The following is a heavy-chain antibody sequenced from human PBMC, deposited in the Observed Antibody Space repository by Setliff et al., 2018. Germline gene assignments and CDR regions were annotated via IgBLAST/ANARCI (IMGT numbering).Heavy chain of an antibody. J-gene: IGHJ5*02. CDR2: IYTSGST. CDR3: AGNNAHLEWLFAWFDP. V-gene: IGHV4-61*02. CDR1: GGSISSGSYY. Sequence: SETLSLTCTVSGGSISSGSYYWSWIRQPAGKGLEWIGRIYTSGSTNYNPSLKSRVTISVDTSKNQFSLRLSSVTAADTAVYYCAGNNAHLEWLFAWFDPWGQGTLVTVSS. D-gene: IGHD3-3*01.